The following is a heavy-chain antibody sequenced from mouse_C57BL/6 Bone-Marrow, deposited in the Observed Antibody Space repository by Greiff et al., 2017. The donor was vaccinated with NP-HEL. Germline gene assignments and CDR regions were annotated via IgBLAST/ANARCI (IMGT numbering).Heavy chain of an antibody. CDR2: IYPRSGNT. CDR1: GYTFTSYG. J-gene: IGHJ2*01. CDR3: ARGDYGSYYFDY. V-gene: IGHV1-81*01. D-gene: IGHD1-1*01. Sequence: QVQLQQSGAELARPGASVKLSCKASGYTFTSYGISWVKQRTGQGLEWIGEIYPRSGNTYYNEKFKGKATLTADKSSSTAYMELRSLTSEDSAVYFCARGDYGSYYFDYWGQGTTLTVSS.